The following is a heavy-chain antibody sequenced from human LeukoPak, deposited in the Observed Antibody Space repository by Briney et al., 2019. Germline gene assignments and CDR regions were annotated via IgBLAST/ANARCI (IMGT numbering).Heavy chain of an antibody. Sequence: SETLSLTCTVSGGSISSYYWSWIRQPAGKGLEWIGRIYTSGSTNYNPSLKSRVTMSVDTSKNQFSLKLSSVTAADTAVYYCARETSIAAYPGFDPWGQGTLVTVSS. CDR3: ARETSIAAYPGFDP. CDR1: GGSISSYY. J-gene: IGHJ5*02. D-gene: IGHD6-6*01. CDR2: IYTSGST. V-gene: IGHV4-4*07.